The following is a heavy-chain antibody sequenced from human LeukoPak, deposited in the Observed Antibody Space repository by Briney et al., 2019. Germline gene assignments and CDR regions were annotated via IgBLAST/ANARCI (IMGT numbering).Heavy chain of an antibody. CDR3: ARGDCSSTSCYQYYYYYYMDV. Sequence: GASVKVSCKASGGTFSSYAISWVRQAPGQGLEWMGGIIPIFGTANYAQKFQGRVTITTDESTSTAYMELSSLRSEDTAVYYCARGDCSSTSCYQYYYYYYMDVWGKGTTVTVSS. CDR2: IIPIFGTA. D-gene: IGHD2-2*01. V-gene: IGHV1-69*05. J-gene: IGHJ6*03. CDR1: GGTFSSYA.